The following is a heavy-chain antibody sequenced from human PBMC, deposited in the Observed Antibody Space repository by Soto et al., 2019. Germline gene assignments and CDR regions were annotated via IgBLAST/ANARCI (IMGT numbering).Heavy chain of an antibody. CDR2: ISSSSSTI. D-gene: IGHD3-22*01. V-gene: IGHV3-48*02. CDR3: ARRSLYDSIHGGLDY. Sequence: GGSLRLSCAASGFTFSSYSMNWVRQAPGKGLEWVSYISSSSSTIYYADSVKGRFTISRDNAKNSLYLKMSSLRDEDTAVYYCARRSLYDSIHGGLDYWGQGTLVTVAT. CDR1: GFTFSSYS. J-gene: IGHJ4*02.